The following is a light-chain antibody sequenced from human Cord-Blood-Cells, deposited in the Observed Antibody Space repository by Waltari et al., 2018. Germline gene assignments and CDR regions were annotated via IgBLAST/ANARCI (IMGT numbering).Light chain of an antibody. CDR3: CSYAGSSTWV. V-gene: IGLV2-23*01. CDR1: SSDVGSYNL. J-gene: IGLJ3*02. Sequence: QSALTQPAPVSGSPGQSITTSCTGTSSDVGSYNLAPCYQQHPGKPPKLMIYEGSKRPSGVSNRFSGSKSGNTASLTISGLQAEDEADYYCCSYAGSSTWVFGGGTKLTVL. CDR2: EGS.